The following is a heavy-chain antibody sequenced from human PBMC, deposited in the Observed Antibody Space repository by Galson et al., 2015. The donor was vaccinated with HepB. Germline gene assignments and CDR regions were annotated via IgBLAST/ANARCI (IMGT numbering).Heavy chain of an antibody. Sequence: SLRLSCAASGFTFSSYAMSWVRQAPGKGLEWVSTISGSGGSTYYADSVKGRFTISRDNSKNTLYLQMNSLRAEDTAVYYCAKDQGHCSGGSCYSSLDYWGQGTLVTVSS. D-gene: IGHD2-15*01. CDR3: AKDQGHCSGGSCYSSLDY. V-gene: IGHV3-23*01. J-gene: IGHJ4*02. CDR2: ISGSGGST. CDR1: GFTFSSYA.